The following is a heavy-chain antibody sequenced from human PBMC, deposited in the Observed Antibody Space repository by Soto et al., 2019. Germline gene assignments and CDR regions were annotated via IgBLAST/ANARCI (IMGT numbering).Heavy chain of an antibody. V-gene: IGHV1-69*06. CDR2: IIPIFGTA. J-gene: IGHJ4*02. CDR3: ASGPRDKPFDY. Sequence: SVKVSCKASGGTFSSYAISWVRQAPGQGLEWMGGIIPIFGTANYAQKFKGRVTITADKSTSTAYMELSSLRSEDTSVYYCASGPRDKPFDYWGQATLVTASS. CDR1: GGTFSSYA.